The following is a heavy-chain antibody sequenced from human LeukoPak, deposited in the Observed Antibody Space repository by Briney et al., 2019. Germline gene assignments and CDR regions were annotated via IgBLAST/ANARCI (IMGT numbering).Heavy chain of an antibody. CDR3: AREPSPERGGVAFDI. V-gene: IGHV4-61*02. Sequence: SETLSLTCTVSGGSISSGDYYWSWIRQPAGKGLEWIGRIYSSGSTNYNPSLKSRVTISVDTSKNQFSLKLRFVTAADTAVYYCAREPSPERGGVAFDIWGQGTMVTVSS. D-gene: IGHD3-3*01. J-gene: IGHJ3*02. CDR1: GGSISSGDYY. CDR2: IYSSGST.